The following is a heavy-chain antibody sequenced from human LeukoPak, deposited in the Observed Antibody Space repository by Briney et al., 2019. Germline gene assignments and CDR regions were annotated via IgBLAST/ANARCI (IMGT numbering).Heavy chain of an antibody. Sequence: SETLSLTCTVSGDSMRPYYWIWIRQPPGKGLEWIGHIYYSGSTKYNPSLKSRVTISVDPSKNLFSLRLSSVTAADTAVYYCASLYSSTWQRVDYWGHGTLVTVSS. CDR2: IYYSGST. CDR3: ASLYSSTWQRVDY. CDR1: GDSMRPYY. D-gene: IGHD6-13*01. V-gene: IGHV4-59*01. J-gene: IGHJ4*01.